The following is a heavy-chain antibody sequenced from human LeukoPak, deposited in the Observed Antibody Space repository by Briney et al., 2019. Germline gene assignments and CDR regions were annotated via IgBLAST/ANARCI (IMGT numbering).Heavy chain of an antibody. Sequence: GGSLRLSCAASGFSFSSYAMNWVRQAPGKGLEWVSVICGSSSSTYYVDSVKGRFTISRDNSKNTLYLQMNSLRAEDTATYYCAKGSGGSCHSATDYWGQGTLVTVSS. CDR1: GFSFSSYA. J-gene: IGHJ4*02. V-gene: IGHV3-23*01. D-gene: IGHD2-15*01. CDR2: ICGSSSST. CDR3: AKGSGGSCHSATDY.